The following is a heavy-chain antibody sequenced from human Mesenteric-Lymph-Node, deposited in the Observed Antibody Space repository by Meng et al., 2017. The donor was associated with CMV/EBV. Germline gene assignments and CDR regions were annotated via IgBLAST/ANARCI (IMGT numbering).Heavy chain of an antibody. CDR2: ISFDENNK. D-gene: IGHD3-9*01. CDR3: ARAVGYHDTLTGYYTPYGDY. V-gene: IGHV3-30-3*01. J-gene: IGHJ4*02. Sequence: GESLKISCAASGFTFSTYAMYWVRQAPAKGLEWVAVISFDENNKYYADSVKGRFTISRDNAKNSLYLQMNSLRAEDTAVYYCARAVGYHDTLTGYYTPYGDYWGQGTLVTVSS. CDR1: GFTFSTYA.